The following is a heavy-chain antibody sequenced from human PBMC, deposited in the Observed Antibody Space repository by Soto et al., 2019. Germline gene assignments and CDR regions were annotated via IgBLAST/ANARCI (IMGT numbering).Heavy chain of an antibody. D-gene: IGHD3-10*01. V-gene: IGHV2-5*01. CDR2: IYWNDDK. J-gene: IGHJ4*02. CDR1: GFSPSTSGVG. CDR3: AHHITLVRGVITALDY. Sequence: SGPTRVNPTQTLTLTSTFSGFSPSTSGVGVGWIRQPPGKALEWLALIYWNDDKRYSPSLKSRLTITKDTSKNQVVLTMTNMDPVDTATYYCAHHITLVRGVITALDYWGEGTLVTVSS.